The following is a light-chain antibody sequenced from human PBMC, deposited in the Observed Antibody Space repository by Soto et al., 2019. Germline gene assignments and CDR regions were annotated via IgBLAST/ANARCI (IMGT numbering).Light chain of an antibody. CDR2: GAS. V-gene: IGKV3D-15*01. CDR1: QSVSSSY. CDR3: QQYNNWPWT. J-gene: IGKJ1*01. Sequence: MVLTQAPGTLSLSPRVGATLSCRASQSVSSSYLAWYQQKPGQVPRLFIYGASRRATGIPDRFSGSGSGTEFTLTISSLQSGDFAVYYCQQYNNWPWTFGQGTEVDI.